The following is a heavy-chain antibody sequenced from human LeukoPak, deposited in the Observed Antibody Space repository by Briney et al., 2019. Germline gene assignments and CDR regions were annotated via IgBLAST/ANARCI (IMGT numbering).Heavy chain of an antibody. D-gene: IGHD3-3*01. J-gene: IGHJ6*03. V-gene: IGHV3-33*06. CDR2: IWYDGSSE. CDR1: GVNFGGYG. CDR3: AKDDNWRGSYNYYYMDV. Sequence: GGSLRLSCAASGVNFGGYGMHWVRQAPGKGLEWVAVIWYDGSSEQYADSVKGRFTISRDNSRDTLYLQMNSLRAEDTAVYYCAKDDNWRGSYNYYYMDVWGKGTSVTVSS.